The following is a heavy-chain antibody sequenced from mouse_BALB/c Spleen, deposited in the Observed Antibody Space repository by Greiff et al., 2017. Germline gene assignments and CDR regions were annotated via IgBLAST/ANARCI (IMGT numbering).Heavy chain of an antibody. CDR1: GFTFSSYA. Sequence: EVQVVESGGGLVKPGGSLKLSCAASGFTFSSYAMSWVRQTPEKRLEWVASISSGGSTYYPDSVKGRFTISRDNARNILYLQMSSLRSEDTAMYYCARGRGYFDYWGQGTLVTVSA. J-gene: IGHJ3*01. D-gene: IGHD2-14*01. CDR2: ISSGGST. V-gene: IGHV5-6-5*01. CDR3: ARGRGYFDY.